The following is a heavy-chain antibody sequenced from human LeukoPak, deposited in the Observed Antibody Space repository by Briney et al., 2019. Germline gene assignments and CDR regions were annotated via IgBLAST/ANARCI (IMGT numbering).Heavy chain of an antibody. CDR1: GYSFTGYY. V-gene: IGHV1-2*02. Sequence: ASVKVSCKASGYSFTGYYIHWVRQAPGQGLEWMGWINPNSGGTNYAQKFQGRVTMTRDTSISTAYMELSRLRSDDTAVYYCARGPVDTAMVPMDYWDQGTLVTVSS. CDR2: INPNSGGT. J-gene: IGHJ4*02. CDR3: ARGPVDTAMVPMDY. D-gene: IGHD5-18*01.